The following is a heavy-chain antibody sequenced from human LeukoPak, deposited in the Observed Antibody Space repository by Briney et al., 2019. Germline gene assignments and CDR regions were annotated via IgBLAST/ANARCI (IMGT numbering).Heavy chain of an antibody. CDR2: MSSSGSSI. CDR1: GFTFSDYY. Sequence: GGSLRLSCAASGFTFSDYYMSWIRQAPGKGLEWVSYMSSSGSSIYYADSVKGRFTISRDNATNSLYLQMNRLTADDTAVYYCARDAGGYYYMDVWGKGTTVTVSS. CDR3: ARDAGGYYYMDV. J-gene: IGHJ6*03. V-gene: IGHV3-11*01.